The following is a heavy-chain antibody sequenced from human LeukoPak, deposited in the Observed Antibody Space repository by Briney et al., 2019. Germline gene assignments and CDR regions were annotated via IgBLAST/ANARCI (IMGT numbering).Heavy chain of an antibody. J-gene: IGHJ3*02. CDR2: ISYSGST. CDR1: GGSITSYH. CDR3: ARVSCGGDCIGGGAFDI. D-gene: IGHD2-21*02. V-gene: IGHV4-59*01. Sequence: SETLSLTCTVSGGSITSYHWSWIRQPPGKGLEWIGYISYSGSTNYNPSLKSRVTISIDTSKNQFSLKLSSVTAADTAVYYCARVSCGGDCIGGGAFDIWGQGTMVTVSS.